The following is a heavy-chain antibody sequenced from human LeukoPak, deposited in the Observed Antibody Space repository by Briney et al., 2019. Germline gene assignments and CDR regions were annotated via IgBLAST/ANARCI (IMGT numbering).Heavy chain of an antibody. CDR2: IIPILGIA. J-gene: IGHJ4*02. V-gene: IGHV1-69*02. CDR1: GGTFSSYT. Sequence: GSSVKVSCKASGGTFSSYTISWVRHAPGQGLEWMGRIIPILGIANYAQKFQGRVTITADKSTSTAYMELSSLRSEDTTVYYCARVPPTTPLDCWGPGTLVTVSS. CDR3: ARVPPTTPLDC. D-gene: IGHD1-7*01.